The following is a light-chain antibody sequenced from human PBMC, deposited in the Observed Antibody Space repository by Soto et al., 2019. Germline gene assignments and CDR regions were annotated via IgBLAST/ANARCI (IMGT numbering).Light chain of an antibody. V-gene: IGKV3-15*01. Sequence: EIVMTHSPATLSVSPGDRATLSCRASQTVRDNLAWYQQKPGQAPRLLIYGASTRATGIPARFSGSGSGTEFTLTIDSLQSEDFALYFCQQSNNWPYTFGQGTKLELK. J-gene: IGKJ2*01. CDR2: GAS. CDR3: QQSNNWPYT. CDR1: QTVRDN.